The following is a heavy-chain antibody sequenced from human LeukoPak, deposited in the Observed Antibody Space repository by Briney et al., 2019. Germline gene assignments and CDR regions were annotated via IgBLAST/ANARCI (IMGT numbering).Heavy chain of an antibody. CDR2: ISYDGSEK. J-gene: IGHJ4*02. CDR1: GFTFSSYP. CDR3: AREGSSGYYPY. V-gene: IGHV3-30-3*01. Sequence: GGSLRLSCAASGFTFSSYPMHWVRQAPGKRLEWVAVISYDGSEKHYADPVKGRFTISRDNSKNTLYLQMNSLRAEDTAVYYCAREGSSGYYPYWGQGILVTVSS. D-gene: IGHD3-22*01.